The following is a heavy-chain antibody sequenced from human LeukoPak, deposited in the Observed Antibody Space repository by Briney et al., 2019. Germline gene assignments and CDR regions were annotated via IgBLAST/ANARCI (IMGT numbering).Heavy chain of an antibody. Sequence: SETLSLTCTVSGGSISSYYWSWIRQPAGKGLEWIGRIYTSGSTNYNPSLESRVTMSVDTSKNQFSLKLSSVTAADTAVYYCARGEAAAGTVSYFDYWGQGTLVTVSS. CDR3: ARGEAAAGTVSYFDY. J-gene: IGHJ4*02. D-gene: IGHD6-13*01. CDR1: GGSISSYY. V-gene: IGHV4-4*07. CDR2: IYTSGST.